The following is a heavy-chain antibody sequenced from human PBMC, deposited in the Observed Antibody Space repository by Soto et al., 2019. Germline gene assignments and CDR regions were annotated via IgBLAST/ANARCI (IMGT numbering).Heavy chain of an antibody. V-gene: IGHV1-18*01. CDR1: GYTFTSYG. J-gene: IGHJ5*02. Sequence: ASVKVSCTASGYTFTSYGISWVQQAPGQGLEWMGWISAYNGNTNYAQKPQGRVTMTTDTSTSTAYMELRSLRSDDTAVYYCARAPSTSLNYDFWSGYNWFDPWGQGTLVTVSS. D-gene: IGHD3-3*01. CDR3: ARAPSTSLNYDFWSGYNWFDP. CDR2: ISAYNGNT.